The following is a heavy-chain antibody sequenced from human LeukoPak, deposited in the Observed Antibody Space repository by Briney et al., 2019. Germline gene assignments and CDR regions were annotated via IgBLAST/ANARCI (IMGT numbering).Heavy chain of an antibody. V-gene: IGHV4-61*02. CDR3: ARSLWFGEYDY. D-gene: IGHD3-10*01. J-gene: IGHJ4*02. CDR1: GGSISSGSYY. CDR2: IYASGST. Sequence: SETLSLTCTVSGGSISSGSYYWSWIRQPAGKGLKWIGRIYASGSTNYNPSLKSRVTISVDTSKNQFSLKLSSVTAADTAVYYCARSLWFGEYDYWGQGTLVTVSS.